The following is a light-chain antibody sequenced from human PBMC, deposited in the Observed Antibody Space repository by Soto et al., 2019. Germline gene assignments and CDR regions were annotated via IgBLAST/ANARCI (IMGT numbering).Light chain of an antibody. Sequence: DIQMTQSPSSLSASVGDRVTITCRASQGISNYLTWYQQKPGNVPKLLIYAASTLQPGVPSRFSGSGSGTDFTLTISSLQPEDVATYYCQEYYSAPFTFGPGTRVDIK. CDR1: QGISNY. V-gene: IGKV1-27*01. J-gene: IGKJ3*01. CDR2: AAS. CDR3: QEYYSAPFT.